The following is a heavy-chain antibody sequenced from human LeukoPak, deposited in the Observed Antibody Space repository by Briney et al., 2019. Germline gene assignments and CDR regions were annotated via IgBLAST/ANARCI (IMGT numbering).Heavy chain of an antibody. CDR2: ISGSGSTT. CDR3: AKLSEADYPPGSYYFHY. Sequence: PGGSLRLSCAASGLTFSSSAMTWVRQAPGEGLEWVSDISGSGSTTYSADSVKGRFTISRDNSKNTLYLQMNSLRAEDTALYYCAKLSEADYPPGSYYFHYWGQGTLVTVSS. V-gene: IGHV3-23*01. D-gene: IGHD4-11*01. J-gene: IGHJ4*02. CDR1: GLTFSSSA.